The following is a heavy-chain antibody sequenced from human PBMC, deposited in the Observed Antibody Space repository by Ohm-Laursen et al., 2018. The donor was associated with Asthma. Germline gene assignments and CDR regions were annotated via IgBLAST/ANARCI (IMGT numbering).Heavy chain of an antibody. V-gene: IGHV3-30*04. CDR3: AKDKNWGPYAYFDY. CDR1: GFTFSSYA. Sequence: SLRLSCAASGFTFSSYAMHWVRQAPGKGLEWVAVISYDGSNKYYADSVKGRFTISRDNSKNTLYLQMNSLRAEDTAVYYCAKDKNWGPYAYFDYWGQGTLVTVSS. D-gene: IGHD7-27*01. CDR2: ISYDGSNK. J-gene: IGHJ4*02.